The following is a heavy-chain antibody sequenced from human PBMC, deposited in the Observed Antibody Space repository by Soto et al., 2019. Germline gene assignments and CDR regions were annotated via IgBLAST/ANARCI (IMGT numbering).Heavy chain of an antibody. CDR1: GFTFSAFW. D-gene: IGHD2-21*01. V-gene: IGHV3-7*04. CDR2: IKRDGTVT. J-gene: IGHJ3*01. CDR3: ARDFSPPGEFFYDAFDV. Sequence: EVQLVESGGGLVQPGESLRLSCAASGFTFSAFWMTWLRQAPGKGLEWVANIKRDGTVTHYGDSVEGRCTLSRDNAQNSVFLQLNSLRPEDTAMYYCARDFSPPGEFFYDAFDVWGQGTGVTVSS.